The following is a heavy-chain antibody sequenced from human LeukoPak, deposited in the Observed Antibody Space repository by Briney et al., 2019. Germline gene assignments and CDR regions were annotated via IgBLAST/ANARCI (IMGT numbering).Heavy chain of an antibody. CDR3: ARRKGYYYGSGSYLPYYYYYMDV. Sequence: SETLSLTCAVYGGSFSGYYWSWIRQPPGKGLEWIGEINHSGSTNYNPSLKSRVTISVDTSKNQFSLKLSSVTAADTAVYYCARRKGYYYGSGSYLPYYYYYMDVWGKGTTVTISS. V-gene: IGHV4-34*01. J-gene: IGHJ6*03. CDR1: GGSFSGYY. D-gene: IGHD3-10*01. CDR2: INHSGST.